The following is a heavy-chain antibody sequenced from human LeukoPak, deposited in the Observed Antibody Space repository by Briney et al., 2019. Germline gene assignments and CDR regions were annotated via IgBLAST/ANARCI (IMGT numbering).Heavy chain of an antibody. CDR2: ISSSGSTI. D-gene: IGHD1-7*01. Sequence: GGSLRLSCAASGFTFSSYEMNWVRQAPGKGLEWVSYISSSGSTIYYADSVKGRFTISRDNAKNSLYLQMNSLRAEDTAVYYCARGRRTRGASDAFDIWGQGTMVTVSS. CDR3: ARGRRTRGASDAFDI. J-gene: IGHJ3*02. CDR1: GFTFSSYE. V-gene: IGHV3-48*03.